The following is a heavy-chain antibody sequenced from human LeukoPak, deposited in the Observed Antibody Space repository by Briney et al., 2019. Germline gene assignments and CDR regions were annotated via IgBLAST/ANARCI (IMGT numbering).Heavy chain of an antibody. CDR2: ISFDVSDK. CDR3: ARGASEKGGIDY. CDR1: GFTFSSYP. J-gene: IGHJ4*02. D-gene: IGHD2-2*01. Sequence: GGSLRLSCATSGFTFSSYPMRWVRQAPGKGLECVAVISFDVSDKSYADSMKGRFTISRDNSRKTVYLQMNNVRPEDTAVYYCARGASEKGGIDYWGQGALVIVSS. V-gene: IGHV3-30-3*01.